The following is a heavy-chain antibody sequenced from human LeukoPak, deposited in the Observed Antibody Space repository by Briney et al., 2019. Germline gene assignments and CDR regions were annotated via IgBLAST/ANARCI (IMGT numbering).Heavy chain of an antibody. J-gene: IGHJ4*02. D-gene: IGHD3-22*01. V-gene: IGHV5-51*01. Sequence: GESLKISCKASGYRFTSYWIGWVRQMPGKGLEWMGFVSPGDSDTRYSPSFQGQVTISADKSFSTAYLQWSSLEASDTAMYYCARHLDDSSGYYYRTMYYFDYWGQGTLVTVSS. CDR3: ARHLDDSSGYYYRTMYYFDY. CDR2: VSPGDSDT. CDR1: GYRFTSYW.